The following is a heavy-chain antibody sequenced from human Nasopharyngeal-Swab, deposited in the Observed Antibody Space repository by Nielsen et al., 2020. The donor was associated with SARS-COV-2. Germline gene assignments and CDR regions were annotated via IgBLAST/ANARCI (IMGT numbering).Heavy chain of an antibody. CDR2: ISSSSSYI. J-gene: IGHJ4*02. CDR3: ASSPITMVRGVTDY. V-gene: IGHV3-21*01. CDR1: GFTFSSYS. D-gene: IGHD3-10*01. Sequence: GSLKISCAASGFTFSSYSMNWVRQAPGKGLEWVSSISSSSSYIYYADSVKGRFTISRDNAKNSLYLQMNSLRAEDTAVYYCASSPITMVRGVTDYWGQGTLVTVSS.